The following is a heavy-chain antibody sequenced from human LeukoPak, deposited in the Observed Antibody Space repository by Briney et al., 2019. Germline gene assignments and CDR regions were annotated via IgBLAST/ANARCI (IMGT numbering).Heavy chain of an antibody. J-gene: IGHJ3*02. CDR2: IIPIFGTA. V-gene: IGHV1-69*06. CDR3: ARVRDGYIVGAFDI. D-gene: IGHD5-24*01. CDR1: GGTFSSYA. Sequence: SVKVSCKASGGTFSSYAISWVRQAPGQGLEWMGGIIPIFGTANYAQKFPGRVTITADKFTSTAYMELSSLRSEDTAVYYCARVRDGYIVGAFDIWGQGTMVTVSS.